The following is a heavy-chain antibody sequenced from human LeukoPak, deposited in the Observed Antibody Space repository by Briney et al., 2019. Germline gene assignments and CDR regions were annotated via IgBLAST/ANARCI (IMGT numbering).Heavy chain of an antibody. J-gene: IGHJ6*02. CDR1: GVVLSSHW. CDR3: ARNNGMDV. CDR2: VNRDGSET. Sequence: GGSLRLSCAASGVVLSSHWMTWVRQVPGRGPEWVANVNRDGSETYYLDSVKGRFTISKDNAKNSLYLQMNSLRAEDTALYHCARNNGMDVWGQGTTVIVSS. V-gene: IGHV3-7*03.